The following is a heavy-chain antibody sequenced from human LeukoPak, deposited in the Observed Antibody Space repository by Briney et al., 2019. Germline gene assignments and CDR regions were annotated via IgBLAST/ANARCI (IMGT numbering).Heavy chain of an antibody. V-gene: IGHV1-18*01. D-gene: IGHD2-8*01. CDR3: ARDQREDIVLMVYANPNDY. CDR1: GGTFSSYA. Sequence: ASVKVSCKASGGTFSSYAISWVRQAPGQGLEWMGWISAYNGNTNYAQKLQGRVTMTTDTSTSTAYMELRSLRPDDTAVYYCARDQREDIVLMVYANPNDYWGQGTLVTVSS. J-gene: IGHJ4*02. CDR2: ISAYNGNT.